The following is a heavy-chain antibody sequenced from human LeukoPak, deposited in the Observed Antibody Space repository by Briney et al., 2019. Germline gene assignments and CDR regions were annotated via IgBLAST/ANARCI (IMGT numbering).Heavy chain of an antibody. CDR3: ARDANSGYSYGYDY. Sequence: GGSLRLSCAASGFTFSSYAMSWVRQAPGKGLEWVSHINNNGGSTSYADSVKGRFTISRDNSKNMLYVQMNSLRAEDTAVYYCARDANSGYSYGYDYWGQGTLVTVSS. CDR1: GFTFSSYA. J-gene: IGHJ4*02. CDR2: INNNGGST. V-gene: IGHV3-23*01. D-gene: IGHD5-18*01.